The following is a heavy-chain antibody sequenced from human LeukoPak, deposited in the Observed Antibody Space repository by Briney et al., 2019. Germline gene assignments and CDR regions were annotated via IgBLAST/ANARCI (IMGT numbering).Heavy chain of an antibody. CDR3: ARGATVKTWLAWGPQDEPENDVYYYLDV. J-gene: IGHJ6*03. D-gene: IGHD1-14*01. CDR1: GFSFSSYA. CDR2: ISRSSTKI. V-gene: IGHV3-21*01. Sequence: GGSLRLSCAASGFSFSSYAMNWVRQAPGKGLEWVSSISRSSTKINYGDPAEGRFTISRDNAKNSLYLHINSLTDEDTPVYFCARGATVKTWLAWGPQDEPENDVYYYLDVWGKGTTVTVSS.